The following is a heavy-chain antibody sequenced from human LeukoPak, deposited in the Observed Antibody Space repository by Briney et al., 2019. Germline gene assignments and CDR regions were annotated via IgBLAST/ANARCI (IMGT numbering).Heavy chain of an antibody. D-gene: IGHD3-22*01. CDR2: INWNGGST. CDR3: ARTYYYDSSYFDY. Sequence: GGSLRLSCAASGFTFDDYGMSWVRHAPGKGLEWVSGINWNGGSTVYADSVKGRFTISRDNAKNSLYLQMNSLRAEDTALYHCARTYYYDSSYFDYWGQGTLVTVSS. V-gene: IGHV3-20*01. CDR1: GFTFDDYG. J-gene: IGHJ4*02.